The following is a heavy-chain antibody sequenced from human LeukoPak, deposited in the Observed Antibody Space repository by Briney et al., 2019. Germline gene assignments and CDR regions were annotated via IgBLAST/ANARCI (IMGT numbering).Heavy chain of an antibody. CDR2: ISGSGGST. Sequence: PGGSLRLSCAASGSTFSTYAVSWVRQAPGKGLEWVSAISGSGGSTYYADSVKGRFTISRDNSKNTLYLQMNSLRAEDTAVYYCAKDQAYCGGDCYSEYYFDYWGQGTLVTVSS. CDR3: AKDQAYCGGDCYSEYYFDY. V-gene: IGHV3-23*01. CDR1: GSTFSTYA. J-gene: IGHJ4*02. D-gene: IGHD2-21*02.